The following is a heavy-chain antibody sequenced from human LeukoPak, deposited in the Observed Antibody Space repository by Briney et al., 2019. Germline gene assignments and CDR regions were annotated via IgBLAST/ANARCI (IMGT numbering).Heavy chain of an antibody. CDR3: AKVWWNNQKNDY. D-gene: IGHD2-21*01. CDR2: ISSSGSTI. Sequence: PGGSLRLSCAASGFTFSDYYMSWIRQAPGKGLEWVSYISSSGSTIYYADSVKGRFTISRDNSKNTLYLQMNSLRAEDTAVYYCAKVWWNNQKNDYWGQGTLVTVSS. V-gene: IGHV3-11*01. CDR1: GFTFSDYY. J-gene: IGHJ4*02.